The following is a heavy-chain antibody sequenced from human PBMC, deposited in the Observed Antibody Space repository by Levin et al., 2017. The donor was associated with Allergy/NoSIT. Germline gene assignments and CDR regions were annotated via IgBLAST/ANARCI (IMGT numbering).Heavy chain of an antibody. CDR1: GFTFSSYA. CDR2: ISGSGGST. J-gene: IGHJ5*02. D-gene: IGHD3-10*02. Sequence: GESLKISCAASGFTFSSYAMSWVRQAPGKGLEWVSAISGSGGSTYYADSVKGRFTISRDNSKNTLYLQMNSLRAEDTAVYYCAKDLGGMFGWFDPWGQGTLVTVSS. V-gene: IGHV3-23*01. CDR3: AKDLGGMFGWFDP.